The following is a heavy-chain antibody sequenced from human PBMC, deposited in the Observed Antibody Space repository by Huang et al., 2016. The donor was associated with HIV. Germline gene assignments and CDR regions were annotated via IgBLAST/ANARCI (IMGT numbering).Heavy chain of an antibody. J-gene: IGHJ5*02. D-gene: IGHD3-3*01. CDR1: GYTFTKYG. CDR3: ARDEWYPLQNWFDV. V-gene: IGHV1-18*01. Sequence: KVSCKASGYTFTKYGVNWVRQAPGQGLEWMGWISAYNGNTNCAQKFQGRVTLTTDTSTTTAYMELKNLSPDDTAVYFCARDEWYPLQNWFDVWGQGSLLTVSP. CDR2: ISAYNGNT.